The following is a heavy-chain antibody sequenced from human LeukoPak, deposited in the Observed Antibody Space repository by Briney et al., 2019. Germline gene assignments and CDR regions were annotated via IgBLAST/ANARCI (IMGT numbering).Heavy chain of an antibody. J-gene: IGHJ4*02. CDR3: AKRGYFEY. Sequence: PGGSLRLSCAASGVTFSSYGRHWGRRAPPKALEGVTGISYDGSNKYYADSVKSRFTISIDKSKNTPYLQMNRLRAEDTAVYYCAKRGYFEYWGQGPLVTVSS. CDR1: GVTFSSYG. V-gene: IGHV3-30*18. CDR2: ISYDGSNK.